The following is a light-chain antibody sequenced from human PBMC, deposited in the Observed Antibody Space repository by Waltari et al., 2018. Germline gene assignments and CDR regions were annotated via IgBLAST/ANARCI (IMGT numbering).Light chain of an antibody. V-gene: IGKV1-9*01. J-gene: IGKJ4*01. CDR3: QQVNSYPIT. CDR2: AAA. Sequence: DIQLTQSPSFLSASVGDRVTITCRASQDISNFLAWYQQKPRKAPKLLIYAAATLQSGVPSRFSGSGSRTEFTLTISSLQPEDFATYYCQQVNSYPITFGGGTKVEI. CDR1: QDISNF.